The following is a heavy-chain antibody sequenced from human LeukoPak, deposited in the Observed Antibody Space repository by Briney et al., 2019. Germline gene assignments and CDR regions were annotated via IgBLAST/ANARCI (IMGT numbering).Heavy chain of an antibody. CDR1: GFTFSSYG. D-gene: IGHD5-18*01. CDR3: AKNGAMVSHWYLDL. J-gene: IGHJ2*01. Sequence: GGSLRLSCAASGFTFSSYGMHWVRQAPGKGLEWVAVISYDGSNKYYADSVKGRFTISRDNSKNTLYLQMNSLRAEDTAVYYCAKNGAMVSHWYLDLWGRGTLVTASS. V-gene: IGHV3-30*18. CDR2: ISYDGSNK.